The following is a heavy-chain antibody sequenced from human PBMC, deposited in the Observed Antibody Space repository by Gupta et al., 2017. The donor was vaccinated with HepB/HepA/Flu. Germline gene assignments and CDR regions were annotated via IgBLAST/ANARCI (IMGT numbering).Heavy chain of an antibody. D-gene: IGHD4-23*01. CDR1: GFTFADYD. Sequence: EVQLVESGGGLVQPGRSLRLSCAASGFTFADYDMHWVRQAPGKGLEWVSYIRWHSNTMGYAESGKCRFTISRDNAKNCLYLQMENLRAEDTAFYYCAKADGSNHIQYYSDDGGQGTMVTVSS. V-gene: IGHV3-9*01. J-gene: IGHJ4*02. CDR2: IRWHSNTM. CDR3: AKADGSNHIQYYSDD.